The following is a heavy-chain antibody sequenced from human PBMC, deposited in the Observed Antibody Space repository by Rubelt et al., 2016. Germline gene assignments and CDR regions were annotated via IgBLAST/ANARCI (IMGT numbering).Heavy chain of an antibody. CDR3: ARDGVGVVPAAIFDMDV. D-gene: IGHD2-2*01. V-gene: IGHV3-7*01. Sequence: GGGLVQPGGSLRLSCAASGFTFSSYWMSWVRQAPGKGLEWVANIKQDGSEKYYVDSVKGRFTISRDNAKNSLYLQMNSLRAEDTAVYYCARDGVGVVPAAIFDMDVWGQGTTVTVSS. CDR1: GFTFSSYW. J-gene: IGHJ6*02. CDR2: IKQDGSEK.